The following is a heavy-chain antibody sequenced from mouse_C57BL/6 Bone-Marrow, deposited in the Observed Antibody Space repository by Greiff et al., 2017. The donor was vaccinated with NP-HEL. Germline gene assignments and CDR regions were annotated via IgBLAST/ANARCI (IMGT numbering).Heavy chain of an antibody. Sequence: EVQLKESGGGLVKPGGSLKLSCAASGFTFSDYGMHWVRQAPEKGLEWVAYISSGSSTIYYADTVKGRFTISRDNAKNTLFLQMTSLRSEDTAMYYCAGGTTVVPDYWGQGTTLTVSS. D-gene: IGHD1-1*01. CDR3: AGGTTVVPDY. J-gene: IGHJ2*01. CDR1: GFTFSDYG. CDR2: ISSGSSTI. V-gene: IGHV5-17*01.